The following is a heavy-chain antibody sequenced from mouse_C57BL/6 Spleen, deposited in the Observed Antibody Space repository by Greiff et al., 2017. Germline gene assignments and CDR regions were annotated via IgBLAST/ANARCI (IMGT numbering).Heavy chain of an antibody. Sequence: QVQLQQSGAELVKPGASVKMSCKASGYTFTSYWITWVKQRPGQGLEWIGDIYPGSGSTNYNEKFKSKATLTVDTSSSTAYMQLSSLTSEDSAVYYCARDWAITTVVARDWYFDVWGTGTTVTVSS. J-gene: IGHJ1*03. CDR2: IYPGSGST. CDR1: GYTFTSYW. V-gene: IGHV1-55*01. D-gene: IGHD1-1*01. CDR3: ARDWAITTVVARDWYFDV.